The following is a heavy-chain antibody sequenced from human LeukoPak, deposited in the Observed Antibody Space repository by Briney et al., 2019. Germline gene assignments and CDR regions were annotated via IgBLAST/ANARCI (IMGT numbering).Heavy chain of an antibody. CDR3: ARQKRGFIAARIYNWFDP. V-gene: IGHV4-39*01. D-gene: IGHD6-13*01. J-gene: IGHJ5*02. Sequence: SETLSLTCTVSGGSISSSSYYWGWIRQPPGKGLEWIGSIYYSGSTYYNPSLKSRVTISVDTSKNQFSLKLSSVTAADTAVYYCARQKRGFIAARIYNWFDPWGQGTLVTVSS. CDR2: IYYSGST. CDR1: GGSISSSSYY.